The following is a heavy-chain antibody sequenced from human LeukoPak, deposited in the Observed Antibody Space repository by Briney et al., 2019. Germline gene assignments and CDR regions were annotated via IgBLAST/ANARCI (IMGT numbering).Heavy chain of an antibody. V-gene: IGHV3-7*05. Sequence: AGGSLRLSCAASGFIFSSYWMNWVRQAPGKGLEWVANIKEDGSAKYYVDSVKGRFTISRDNVKNSLYLQMNSLGAEDTAVYYCVMDMDVWGQGTTVTVSS. CDR3: VMDMDV. CDR1: GFIFSSYW. J-gene: IGHJ6*02. CDR2: IKEDGSAK.